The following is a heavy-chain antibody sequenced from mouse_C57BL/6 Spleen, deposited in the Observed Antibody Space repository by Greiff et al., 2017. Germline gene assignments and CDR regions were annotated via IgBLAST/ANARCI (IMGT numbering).Heavy chain of an antibody. CDR2: ISDGGSYT. Sequence: EVQGVESGGGLVKPGGSLKLSCAASGFTFSSYAMSWVRQTPEKRLAWVATISDGGSYTYYPDNVKGRFTISRDNAKNNLYLQMSHLKSEDTAMYYCARDHYDFPFDYWGQGTTLTVSS. CDR1: GFTFSSYA. CDR3: ARDHYDFPFDY. V-gene: IGHV5-4*01. D-gene: IGHD2-4*01. J-gene: IGHJ2*01.